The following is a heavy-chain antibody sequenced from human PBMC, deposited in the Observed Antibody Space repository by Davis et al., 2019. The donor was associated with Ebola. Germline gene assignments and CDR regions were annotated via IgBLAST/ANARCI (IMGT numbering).Heavy chain of an antibody. CDR2: IIPILGIA. CDR3: ARGIAARFGMDV. CDR1: GYTFTSYY. J-gene: IGHJ4*02. Sequence: SVKVSCKASGYTFTSYYMHWVRQAPGQGLEWMGRIIPILGIANYAQKFQGRVTITADKSTSTAYMELSSLRSEDTAVYYCARGIAARFGMDVWGQGTLVTVSS. D-gene: IGHD6-6*01. V-gene: IGHV1-69*04.